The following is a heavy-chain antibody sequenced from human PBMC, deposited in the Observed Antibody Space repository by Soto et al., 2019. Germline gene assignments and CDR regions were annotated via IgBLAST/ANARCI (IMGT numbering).Heavy chain of an antibody. CDR2: FDPEDGET. J-gene: IGHJ3*02. CDR3: ATSSPDIVVVVAAHDAFDI. V-gene: IGHV1-24*01. Sequence: ASVKVSCKVSGYTLTELSMHWVRQAPGKGLEWMGGFDPEDGETIYAQKFQGRVTMTEDTSTDTAYMELSSLRSEDTAVYYCATSSPDIVVVVAAHDAFDIWGQGTMVTVSS. D-gene: IGHD2-15*01. CDR1: GYTLTELS.